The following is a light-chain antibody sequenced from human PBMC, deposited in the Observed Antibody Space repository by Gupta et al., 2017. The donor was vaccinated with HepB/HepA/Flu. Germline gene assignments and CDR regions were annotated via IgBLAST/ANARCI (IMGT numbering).Light chain of an antibody. Sequence: SYELTQPPSVSVSPGQTASITCSGDKLGDKYACWYQQKPGQSPVLVIYQDTKRPSGSPERFSGSNSGNTATLSISGTQPMDEADYYCQTWDSSTVEFGGGTKLTVL. CDR1: KLGDKY. J-gene: IGLJ2*01. CDR3: QTWDSSTVE. CDR2: QDT. V-gene: IGLV3-1*01.